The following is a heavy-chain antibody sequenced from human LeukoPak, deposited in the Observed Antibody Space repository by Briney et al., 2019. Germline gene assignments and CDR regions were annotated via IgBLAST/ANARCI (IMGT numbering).Heavy chain of an antibody. J-gene: IGHJ2*01. CDR3: VKLEGYCTSGVSCGGYWYFDF. V-gene: IGHV3-23*01. Sequence: PGGSLRLSCGASGFMFSNYAMSWVRQAPGKGLEWVSITTYSSSHTNYADSVKGRFTISRDNSKNTLYLQMNSLRPEDTAVYYCVKLEGYCTSGVSCGGYWYFDFWGRGTLVTVS. CDR1: GFMFSNYA. D-gene: IGHD2-8*01. CDR2: TTYSSSHT.